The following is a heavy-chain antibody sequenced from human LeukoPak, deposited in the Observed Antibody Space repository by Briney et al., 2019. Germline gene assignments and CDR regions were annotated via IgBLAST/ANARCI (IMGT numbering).Heavy chain of an antibody. D-gene: IGHD3-22*01. CDR1: GFTFSSYG. J-gene: IGHJ4*02. CDR2: IRYDGSNK. V-gene: IGHV3-30*02. Sequence: GGSLRLSCAASGFTFSSYGMHWVRQAPGKGLEWVAFIRYDGSNKYYADSVKGRFTISRDNSKDSLYLQMDALRSEDTAFYFCVKDLSYESSGSFFDFWGQGTLVTVS. CDR3: VKDLSYESSGSFFDF.